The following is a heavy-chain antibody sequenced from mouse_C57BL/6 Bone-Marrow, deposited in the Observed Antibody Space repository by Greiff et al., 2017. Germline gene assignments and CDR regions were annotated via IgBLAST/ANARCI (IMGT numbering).Heavy chain of an antibody. V-gene: IGHV1-4*01. Sequence: QVQLQQSGAELARPGASVKMSCKASGYTFTSYTMHWVKQRPGQGLEWIGYINPSSGYTKYNQKFKAKATLTADKSSSTAYMQLSSLTSEDSADYYGARVLWYLLDYWGQGATLTVSS. CDR1: GYTFTSYT. J-gene: IGHJ2*01. CDR3: ARVLWYLLDY. CDR2: INPSSGYT. D-gene: IGHD2-1*01.